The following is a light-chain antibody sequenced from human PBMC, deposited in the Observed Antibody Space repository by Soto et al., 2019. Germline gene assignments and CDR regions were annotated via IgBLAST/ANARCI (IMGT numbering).Light chain of an antibody. J-gene: IGLJ1*01. CDR1: SSDVGGYNY. V-gene: IGLV2-14*01. CDR3: SSYTSSSTPPYV. Sequence: QSVLTQPASVSGSPGQSITISCTGTSSDVGGYNYVSWYQQHPGKAPKLMIYEVSNRPSGVSNRFSGSKSGNTASLTISGLQAEDEAHYYCSSYTSSSTPPYVFGTGTKSPS. CDR2: EVS.